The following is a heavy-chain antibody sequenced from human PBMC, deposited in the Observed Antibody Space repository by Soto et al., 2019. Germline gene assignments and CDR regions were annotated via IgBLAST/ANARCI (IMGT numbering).Heavy chain of an antibody. CDR3: ARANIGAAGTVYS. CDR1: GASVSSNSYY. CDR2: IYYSANT. D-gene: IGHD6-13*01. J-gene: IGHJ5*01. V-gene: IGHV4-61*01. Sequence: SETLSLTCTVSGASVSSNSYYWSWIRQPPGKGLEWIGYIYYSANTNFNPSLKSRVTMLVDTSKNQFSLILTSVTTADTAVYYCARANIGAAGTVYSWGHGTMVTVSS.